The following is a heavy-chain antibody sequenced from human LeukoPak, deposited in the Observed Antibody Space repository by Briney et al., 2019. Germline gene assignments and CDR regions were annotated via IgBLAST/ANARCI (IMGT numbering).Heavy chain of an antibody. V-gene: IGHV3-30-3*01. Sequence: GGSLRLSCAASGFTFSSYAMHWVRQAPGKGLEWVAVISYDGSNKYYADSVKGRFTISRDNSKNTLYLQMNSLRAEDTAVYYCARGSYYDSSGYYYSSFDYWGQGTLVTVSS. CDR3: ARGSYYDSSGYYYSSFDY. J-gene: IGHJ4*02. CDR1: GFTFSSYA. D-gene: IGHD3-22*01. CDR2: ISYDGSNK.